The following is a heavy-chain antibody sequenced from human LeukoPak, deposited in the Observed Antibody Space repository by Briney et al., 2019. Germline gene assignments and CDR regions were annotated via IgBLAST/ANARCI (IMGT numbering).Heavy chain of an antibody. CDR1: GFTFNNAW. CDR2: ISGSGGST. V-gene: IGHV3-23*01. J-gene: IGHJ4*02. CDR3: AKGYGSGSYFPYYFDY. Sequence: GALRLSCAASGFTFNNAWMSWVRQAPGKGLEWVSAISGSGGSTYYADSVKGRFTISRDNSKNTLYLQMNSLRAEDTAVYYCAKGYGSGSYFPYYFDYWGQGTLVTVSS. D-gene: IGHD3-10*01.